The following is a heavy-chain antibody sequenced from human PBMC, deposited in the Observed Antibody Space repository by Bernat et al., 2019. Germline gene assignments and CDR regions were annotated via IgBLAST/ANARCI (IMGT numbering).Heavy chain of an antibody. CDR2: IYSDDNT. CDR1: GFTVSSDY. Sequence: EVRLVESGGGLIQPGGSLRLSCAASGFTVSSDYMSWVRRAPGKGLEWVSVIYSDDNTYYADSVKGRFTISRDNSKNTLYLQMNSLRVEDTAVYYCAITEGLYWGQGALVTVSS. J-gene: IGHJ4*02. V-gene: IGHV3-53*01. CDR3: AITEGLY.